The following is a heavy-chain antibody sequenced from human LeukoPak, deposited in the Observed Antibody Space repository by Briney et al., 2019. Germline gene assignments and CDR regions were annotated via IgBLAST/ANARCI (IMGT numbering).Heavy chain of an antibody. J-gene: IGHJ4*02. V-gene: IGHV3-23*01. Sequence: GGSLRLSCTASGFAINSQAMHWVRQAPGKGLEWVSLIIGSSGDTFYADSVKGRFTISRDNSKNRLYLQMNSLRAEDTALYYCAKGAYDYIEMGYFDYWGQGTLVTVSS. D-gene: IGHD5-12*01. CDR1: GFAINSQA. CDR3: AKGAYDYIEMGYFDY. CDR2: IIGSSGDT.